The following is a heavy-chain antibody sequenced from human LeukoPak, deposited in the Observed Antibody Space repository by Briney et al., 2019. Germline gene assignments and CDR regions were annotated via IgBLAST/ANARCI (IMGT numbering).Heavy chain of an antibody. V-gene: IGHV3-21*01. J-gene: IGHJ3*02. CDR1: GFTFSSYS. Sequence: PGGSLRLSCAASGFTFSSYSMNWVRQAPGKGLEWVSSISSSSSYIYYADSAKGRFTISRDNAKNSLYLQMNSLRAEDTAVYYCARDLDLGIVVVITAFDIWGQGTMVTVSS. D-gene: IGHD3-22*01. CDR3: ARDLDLGIVVVITAFDI. CDR2: ISSSSSYI.